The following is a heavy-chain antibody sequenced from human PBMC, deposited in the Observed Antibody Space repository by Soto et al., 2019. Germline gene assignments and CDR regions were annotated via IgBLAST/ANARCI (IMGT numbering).Heavy chain of an antibody. CDR3: AGVARGSSLFYFYDGMDV. CDR1: GFTFSSYG. Sequence: PGGSLRLSCAASGFTFSSYGMHWVRQAPGKGLEWVAVIWYDGSSKYYADSVKGRFTISRDNSKNTLYLQMDSLRAEDTAVYYCAGVARGSSLFYFYDGMDVWGQGTTVTVSS. J-gene: IGHJ6*02. D-gene: IGHD3-10*01. CDR2: IWYDGSSK. V-gene: IGHV3-33*01.